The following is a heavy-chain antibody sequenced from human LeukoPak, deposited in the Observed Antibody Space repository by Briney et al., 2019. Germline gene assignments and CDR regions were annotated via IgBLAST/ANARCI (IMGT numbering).Heavy chain of an antibody. CDR2: IIPIFGTA. CDR3: AGLVVPAANYYYYMDV. V-gene: IGHV1-69*13. Sequence: GASVKVSCKASGGTFSSYAISWVRQAPGQGLEWMGGIIPIFGTANYAQKFQGRVTITADESTSTAYTELSSLRSEDTAVYYCAGLVVPAANYYYYMDVWGKGTTVTVSS. CDR1: GGTFSSYA. J-gene: IGHJ6*03. D-gene: IGHD2-2*01.